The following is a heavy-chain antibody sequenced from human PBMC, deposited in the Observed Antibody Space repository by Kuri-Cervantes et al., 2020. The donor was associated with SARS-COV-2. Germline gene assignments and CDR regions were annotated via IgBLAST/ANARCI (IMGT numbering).Heavy chain of an antibody. D-gene: IGHD5-12*01. CDR1: GFTFSSYA. J-gene: IGHJ6*02. V-gene: IGHV3-21*04. CDR3: AKGLDNYSGYDYGNYYYYGMDV. Sequence: GSLRLSCAASGFTFSSYAMSWVRQAPGKGLEWVSSISSSSSYIYYADSVKGRFTISRDNSKNSLYLQMNSLRTEDTALYYCAKGLDNYSGYDYGNYYYYGMDVWGQGTTVTVSS. CDR2: ISSSSSYI.